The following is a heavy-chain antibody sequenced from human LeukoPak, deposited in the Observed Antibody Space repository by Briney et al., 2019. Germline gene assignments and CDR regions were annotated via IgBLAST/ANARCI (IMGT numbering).Heavy chain of an antibody. D-gene: IGHD2-15*01. CDR3: AKHLGSHSFLFYYMDV. Sequence: PGGSLRLSCEASQFTFSRFAMSWIRQAPGTGLEWVSTLSGSGTATYYADSVKGRFTTSRDNSKDTLYLQMDNLRADDTAVYYCAKHLGSHSFLFYYMDVWGTGTSVIVS. J-gene: IGHJ6*03. V-gene: IGHV3-23*01. CDR2: LSGSGTAT. CDR1: QFTFSRFA.